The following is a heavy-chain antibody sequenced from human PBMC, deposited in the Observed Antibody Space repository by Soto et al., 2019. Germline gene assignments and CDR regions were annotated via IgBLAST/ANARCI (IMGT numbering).Heavy chain of an antibody. D-gene: IGHD3-10*01. Sequence: ASVKVSCKASGYSFTSYYLHWVRQAPGQGLEWVGVVNPSGGSTNYAQKFQGRISMTRDTSTSTVYMELSSLRSEDTAVYYCARAPKVLISYFYGLAVSGQGTTVTVYS. CDR1: GYSFTSYY. V-gene: IGHV1-46*01. CDR3: ARAPKVLISYFYGLAV. J-gene: IGHJ6*02. CDR2: VNPSGGST.